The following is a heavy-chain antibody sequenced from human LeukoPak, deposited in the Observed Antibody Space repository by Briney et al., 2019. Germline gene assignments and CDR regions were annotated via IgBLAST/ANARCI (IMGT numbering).Heavy chain of an antibody. V-gene: IGHV3-7*01. Sequence: GVSLRLSCAASGFTFSDFWMSWVRQAPGKGLECVASTNEAGGDKLYVDSVKGRFTISRDNSKNSLSLQMNSLTAEDTAIYYCAIATTGRGAFGSWGQGTLVSVSS. J-gene: IGHJ4*02. CDR3: AIATTGRGAFGS. D-gene: IGHD1-1*01. CDR2: TNEAGGDK. CDR1: GFTFSDFW.